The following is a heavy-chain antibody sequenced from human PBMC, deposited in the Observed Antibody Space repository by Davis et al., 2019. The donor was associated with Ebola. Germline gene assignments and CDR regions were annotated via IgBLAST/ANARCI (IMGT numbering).Heavy chain of an antibody. J-gene: IGHJ6*02. CDR1: GLTVSSNW. CDR2: ISSDGSST. V-gene: IGHV3-74*01. D-gene: IGHD3-16*01. Sequence: GESPKTPRAASGLTVSSNWMHWVRQAPGKGLVWVSRISSDGSSTFYADSVRGRFTISRDNAKNTLYLQMNGLRAEDTAVYYCARAGEKRNAMDVWGQGTTVTVSS. CDR3: ARAGEKRNAMDV.